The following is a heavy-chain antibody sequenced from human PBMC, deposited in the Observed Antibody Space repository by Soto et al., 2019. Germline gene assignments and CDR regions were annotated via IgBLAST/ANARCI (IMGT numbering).Heavy chain of an antibody. CDR1: GFTFSIYG. Sequence: QVQLVESGGGVVQPGRSLRLSCAASGFTFSIYGMHWVRQAPGKGLEWVAVISQDGRNKDYADSVKGRFTISRDNSKNTLYLQMNSLRAEDTAVYYCAKDQAWGGHYGMDVWGQGTTVTVSS. V-gene: IGHV3-30*18. CDR2: ISQDGRNK. D-gene: IGHD7-27*01. CDR3: AKDQAWGGHYGMDV. J-gene: IGHJ6*02.